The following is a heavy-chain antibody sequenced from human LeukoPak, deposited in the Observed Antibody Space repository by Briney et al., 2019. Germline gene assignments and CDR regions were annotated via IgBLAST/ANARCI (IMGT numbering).Heavy chain of an antibody. J-gene: IGHJ4*02. CDR1: GYTFTSYA. V-gene: IGHV1-3*01. CDR2: INAGNGNT. Sequence: ASVKVSCKASGYTFTSYAMHWVRQAPGQGLEWMGWINAGNGNTKYSQKFQGRVTITRDTSASTAYMDLSSLRSEDTAIYYCARGGSSSFSYWGQGTLVTVSS. CDR3: ARGGSSSFSY. D-gene: IGHD6-6*01.